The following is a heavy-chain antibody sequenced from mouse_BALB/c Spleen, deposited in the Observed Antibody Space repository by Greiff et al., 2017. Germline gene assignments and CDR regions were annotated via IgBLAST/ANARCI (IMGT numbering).Heavy chain of an antibody. CDR3: ARKGIYYYGSKDY. J-gene: IGHJ2*01. CDR2: ILPGSGST. CDR1: GYTFSSYW. Sequence: QVQLQQSGAELMKPGASVKISCKATGYTFSSYWIEWVKQRPGHGLEWIGEILPGSGSTNYNEKFKGKATFTADTSSNTAYMQLSSLTSEDSAVYYCARKGIYYYGSKDYWGQGTTLTVSS. D-gene: IGHD1-1*01. V-gene: IGHV1-9*01.